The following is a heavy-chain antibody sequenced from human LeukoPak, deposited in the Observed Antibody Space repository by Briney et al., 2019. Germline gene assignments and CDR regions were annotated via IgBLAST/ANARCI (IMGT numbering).Heavy chain of an antibody. J-gene: IGHJ4*02. CDR2: ISWNSGSI. Sequence: GGSLRLSCAGSGFTFDDYAMHWVRQAPGKGLEWVSGISWNSGSIGYADSVKGRFTISRDNAKNSLYLQMNSLRAEDMALYYCAKEDRNNTNCLENWGQGTLVTVSS. D-gene: IGHD2-2*01. CDR1: GFTFDDYA. CDR3: AKEDRNNTNCLEN. V-gene: IGHV3-9*03.